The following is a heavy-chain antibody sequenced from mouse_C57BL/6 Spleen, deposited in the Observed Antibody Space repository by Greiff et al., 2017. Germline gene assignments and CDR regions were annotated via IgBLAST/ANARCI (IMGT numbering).Heavy chain of an antibody. CDR2: INPNNGGT. V-gene: IGHV1-18*01. CDR1: GYTFTDYN. D-gene: IGHD2-4*01. Sequence: VQLQQSGPELVKPGASVKIPCKASGYTFTDYNMDWVKQSHGKSLEWIGDINPNNGGTIYNQKFKGKATLTVDKSSSTAYMELRSLTSEDTAVYYCARLIYYYYGGAMDYWGQGTSVTVSS. J-gene: IGHJ4*01. CDR3: ARLIYYYYGGAMDY.